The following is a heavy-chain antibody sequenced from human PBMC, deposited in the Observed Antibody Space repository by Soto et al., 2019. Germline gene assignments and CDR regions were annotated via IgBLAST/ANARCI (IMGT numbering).Heavy chain of an antibody. Sequence: GGSLRLSCAASGFTVSSNYMSWVRQAPGKGLEWVSVIYSGGSTYYADSVKGRFTISRDDSKNTLYLQMNSLRAEDTAVYYCARVGGLLWFGELLSPYYFDYWGQGTLVTVSS. CDR2: IYSGGST. D-gene: IGHD3-10*01. J-gene: IGHJ4*02. CDR1: GFTVSSNY. V-gene: IGHV3-53*01. CDR3: ARVGGLLWFGELLSPYYFDY.